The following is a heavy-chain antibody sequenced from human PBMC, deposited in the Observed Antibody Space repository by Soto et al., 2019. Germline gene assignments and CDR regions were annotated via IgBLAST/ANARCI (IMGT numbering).Heavy chain of an antibody. CDR1: GFSLTTSGVG. CDR3: AHRVLRTVFGLVTATAIYFDF. V-gene: IGHV2-5*02. J-gene: IGHJ4*02. Sequence: QITLNESGHTQVKPRQTLTLTCTFSGFSLTTSGVGVGWIRQSPGKAPEWLALIYWDDDKRYSPSLKSSLTIHKDTSKNHVVLTMACLDPAYTATCYCAHRVLRTVFGLVTATAIYFDFWGQGTPVAVSS. CDR2: IYWDDDK. D-gene: IGHD3-3*01.